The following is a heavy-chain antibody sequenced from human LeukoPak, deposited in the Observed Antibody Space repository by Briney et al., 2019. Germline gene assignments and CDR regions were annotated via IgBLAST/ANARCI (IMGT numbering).Heavy chain of an antibody. D-gene: IGHD2-2*01. CDR2: IYYSDST. V-gene: IGHV4-59*01. CDR1: GTSISSYY. CDR3: ARGGYQLLSGYYYYYRDV. Sequence: ASETLSLTCTVSGTSISSYYWSWIRQTPGKELEWIGDIYYSDSTKYNPSFTSRVTISVDTSKNQFSLTLTSVTAADTAVYYCARGGYQLLSGYYYYYRDVWGKGTTVTVSS. J-gene: IGHJ6*03.